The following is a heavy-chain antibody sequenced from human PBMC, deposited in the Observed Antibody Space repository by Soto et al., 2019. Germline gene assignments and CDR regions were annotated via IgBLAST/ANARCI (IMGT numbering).Heavy chain of an antibody. V-gene: IGHV3-23*01. J-gene: IGHJ2*01. CDR1: GFTFSDYA. Sequence: EVQLLESGGGLVQPGGSLRLSCVASGFTFSDYAMNWVRQAPGKGLEWVSGISGSGGVTDYADSVKGRFTISRDNSQNTLYLQMNSLRAEDTAVYYCAKDYTPNWYFDLWGRGTLFTVSS. CDR2: ISGSGGVT. CDR3: AKDYTPNWYFDL. D-gene: IGHD2-15*01.